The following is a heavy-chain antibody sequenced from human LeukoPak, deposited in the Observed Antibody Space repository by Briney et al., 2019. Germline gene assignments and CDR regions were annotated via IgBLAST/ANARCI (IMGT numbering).Heavy chain of an antibody. CDR2: ISSSSNIM. J-gene: IGHJ4*02. CDR3: ARGAQWPY. Sequence: GGSLRLSCAASEFTFSSYWMSWVRQAPGKGLEWVSYISSSSNIMNYADSVKGRFTTSRDNAKNSLYLQMNSLRAEDTAVYYCARGAQWPYWGQGTLVTVSS. CDR1: EFTFSSYW. V-gene: IGHV3-48*01. D-gene: IGHD6-19*01.